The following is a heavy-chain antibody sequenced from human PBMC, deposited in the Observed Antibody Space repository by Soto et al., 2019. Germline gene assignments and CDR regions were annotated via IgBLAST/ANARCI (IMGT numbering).Heavy chain of an antibody. CDR1: GGTFSSYA. V-gene: IGHV1-69*06. CDR3: AREVAVAAMYWYFDL. D-gene: IGHD6-19*01. CDR2: IIPIFGTA. Sequence: QVQLVQSGAEVKKPGSSVKVSCKASGGTFSSYAISWVRQAPGQGLEWMGGIIPIFGTANYAQKFQGRVTMTRDTSISTAYMELSRLRSDDTAVYYCAREVAVAAMYWYFDLWGRGTLVTVSS. J-gene: IGHJ2*01.